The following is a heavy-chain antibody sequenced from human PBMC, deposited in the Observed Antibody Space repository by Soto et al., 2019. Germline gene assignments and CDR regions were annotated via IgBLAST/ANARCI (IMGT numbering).Heavy chain of an antibody. Sequence: PSETLSLTCAVYGGSFSGYYWSWIRQPPGKGLEWIGEINHSGSTNYTPSLKSRVTISVDTSKNQFSLKLSSVTAADTAVYYCARGVYRYYYYYGMDVWGQGTMVTVFS. CDR3: ARGVYRYYYYYGMDV. J-gene: IGHJ6*02. CDR1: GGSFSGYY. D-gene: IGHD3-16*01. CDR2: INHSGST. V-gene: IGHV4-34*01.